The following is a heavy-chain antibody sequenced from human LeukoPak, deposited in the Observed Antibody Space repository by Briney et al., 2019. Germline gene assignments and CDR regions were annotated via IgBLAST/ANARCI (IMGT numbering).Heavy chain of an antibody. CDR1: GGSISSYH. D-gene: IGHD5-12*01. CDR2: IYYNGSP. V-gene: IGHV4-59*01. J-gene: IGHJ4*02. CDR3: ARVTGYDWESSYDY. Sequence: SETLSLTCTVSGGSISSYHWSWIRQPPAKGLEWIGSIYYNGSPNYNPSLKSQLTISVDTSKNQFSLRLSSVTAANTAVYFCARVTGYDWESSYDYWGQGTLVTVSS.